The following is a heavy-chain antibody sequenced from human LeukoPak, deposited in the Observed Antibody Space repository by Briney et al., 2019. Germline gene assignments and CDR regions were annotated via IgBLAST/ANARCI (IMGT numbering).Heavy chain of an antibody. Sequence: GGSLRLSCAASGFTFSGYAMSWVRQAPGKGLEWVSVIYSGGSAYYADSVRGRFTISRDNSKNTLYLQMNSLRAEDTAVYYCAREGMVYASFDYWGQGTLVTVSS. CDR2: IYSGGSA. CDR1: GFTFSGYA. D-gene: IGHD2-8*01. CDR3: AREGMVYASFDY. J-gene: IGHJ4*02. V-gene: IGHV3-53*01.